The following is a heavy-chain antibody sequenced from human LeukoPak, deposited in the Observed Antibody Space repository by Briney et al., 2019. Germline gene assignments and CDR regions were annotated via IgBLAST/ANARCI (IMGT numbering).Heavy chain of an antibody. Sequence: GGSLRLSCAASGFXFSSYAIHWVRQAPGKGLEWVGVISYDGSNKYYADSVKGRFTISRDNSKNTLYLQMNSLRAEDTAVYYCASPLIVGATTGYFDYWGQGTLVTVSS. CDR2: ISYDGSNK. V-gene: IGHV3-30-3*01. J-gene: IGHJ4*02. D-gene: IGHD1-26*01. CDR1: GFXFSSYA. CDR3: ASPLIVGATTGYFDY.